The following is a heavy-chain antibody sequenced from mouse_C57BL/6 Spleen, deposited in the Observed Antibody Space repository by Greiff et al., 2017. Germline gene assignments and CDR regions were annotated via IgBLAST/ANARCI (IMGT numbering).Heavy chain of an antibody. CDR1: GYAFSSSW. J-gene: IGHJ3*01. D-gene: IGHD1-1*01. CDR2: IYPGDGDT. Sequence: QVQLQQSGPELVKPGASVKISCKASGYAFSSSWMNWVKQRPGKGLEWIGRIYPGDGDTNYNGKFKGKATRAADKSSSTAYMQLSSLTSEDSAVYFCAPYYGSSYGFAYWGQGTLVTVSA. CDR3: APYYGSSYGFAY. V-gene: IGHV1-82*01.